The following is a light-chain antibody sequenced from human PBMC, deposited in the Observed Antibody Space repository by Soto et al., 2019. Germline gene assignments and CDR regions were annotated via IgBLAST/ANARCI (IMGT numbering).Light chain of an antibody. Sequence: QSALTQPASVSGSPGQSVTISCTGASSDVGAYEHVSWYQQHPGRAPKLILYDVNNRPSGVSNHFSGSKSGNTASLVISGLQANDEADYSCSSYSTTNIIVFGSGTKVTVL. CDR2: DVN. CDR3: SSYSTTNIIV. CDR1: SSDVGAYEH. V-gene: IGLV2-14*03. J-gene: IGLJ1*01.